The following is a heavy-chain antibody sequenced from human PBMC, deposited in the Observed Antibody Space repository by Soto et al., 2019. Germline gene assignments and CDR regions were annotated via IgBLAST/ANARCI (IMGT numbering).Heavy chain of an antibody. CDR2: ISYDGRND. V-gene: IGHV3-30*04. CDR1: GFTFNSYP. CDR3: ARDPYFDY. Sequence: VHLVESGGGVVQPGRSLRLSCEASGFTFNSYPIHWVRQAPGKGLEWVAVISYDGRNDYYGDSVRGRFTISRDNSKNTVYLQMNSLTPEDTAVYYCARDPYFDYWGQGTLVTVSS. J-gene: IGHJ4*02.